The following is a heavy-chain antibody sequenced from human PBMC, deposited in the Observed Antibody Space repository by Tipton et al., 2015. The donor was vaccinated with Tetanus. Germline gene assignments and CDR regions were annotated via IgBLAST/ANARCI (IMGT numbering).Heavy chain of an antibody. J-gene: IGHJ4*02. Sequence: SLRLSCAASGFTFSTYGMTWVRQAPGKGLEWVANIDQAGSDKYYVDSVKGRFTISRDNAKNSLFLQMDGLRAEDTAVYFCARANLNDFGDYSGLAHWGQGTLVTVSS. V-gene: IGHV3-7*01. CDR1: GFTFSTYG. D-gene: IGHD4-17*01. CDR3: ARANLNDFGDYSGLAH. CDR2: IDQAGSDK.